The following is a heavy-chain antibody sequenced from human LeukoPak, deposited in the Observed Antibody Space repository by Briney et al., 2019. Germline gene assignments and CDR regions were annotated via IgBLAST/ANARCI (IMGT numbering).Heavy chain of an antibody. CDR2: IYHSGST. Sequence: GSLRLSCVASGFTFSNFAMHWVRQAPGKGLEWIGEIYHSGSTNYNPSLKSRVTISVDKSKNQFSLKLSSVTAADTAVYYCAAIGWGGVAAAGTFDYWGQGTLVTVSS. CDR3: AAIGWGGVAAAGTFDY. D-gene: IGHD6-13*01. V-gene: IGHV4/OR15-8*01. CDR1: GFTFSNFAM. J-gene: IGHJ4*02.